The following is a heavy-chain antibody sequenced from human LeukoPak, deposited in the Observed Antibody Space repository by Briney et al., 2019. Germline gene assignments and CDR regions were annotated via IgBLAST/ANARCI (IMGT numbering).Heavy chain of an antibody. CDR3: ARDVVGATTRWFDP. D-gene: IGHD1-26*01. Sequence: PSETLSLTCTVSGGSISSYYWSWIRQPPGKGLEWIGEINHSGSTNYNPSLKSRVTISVDTSKNQFSLKLSSVTAADTAVYYCARDVVGATTRWFDPWGQGTLVTVSS. J-gene: IGHJ5*02. CDR2: INHSGST. V-gene: IGHV4-34*01. CDR1: GGSISSYY.